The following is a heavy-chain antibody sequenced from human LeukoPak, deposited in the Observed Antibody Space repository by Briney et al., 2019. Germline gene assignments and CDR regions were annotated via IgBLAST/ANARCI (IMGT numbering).Heavy chain of an antibody. CDR1: GGSFSGYY. CDR3: ARGREYSYDEGIGSDY. Sequence: PSETLSLTCAVYGGSFSGYYWSWIRQPPGKGLEWIGEINHSGSTNYNPSLKSRVTISVDTSKNQFSLKLSSVTAADTAVFYCARGREYSYDEGIGSDYWGQGTLVTVSS. D-gene: IGHD5-18*01. V-gene: IGHV4-34*01. CDR2: INHSGST. J-gene: IGHJ4*02.